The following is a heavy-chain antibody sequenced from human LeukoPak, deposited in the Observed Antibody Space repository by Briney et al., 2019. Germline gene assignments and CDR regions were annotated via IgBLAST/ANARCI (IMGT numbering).Heavy chain of an antibody. Sequence: GGSLRLSCADSGFTFSSYAMTWVRQAPGKGLEWVSVIYSGGSTYYADSVKGRFTLPRDNSKNTVYLQMNSLRAEDTAVYYCARSDSEQWLISGAFDIWGQGTMVTVSS. V-gene: IGHV3-53*01. D-gene: IGHD6-19*01. CDR1: GFTFSSYA. J-gene: IGHJ3*02. CDR3: ARSDSEQWLISGAFDI. CDR2: IYSGGST.